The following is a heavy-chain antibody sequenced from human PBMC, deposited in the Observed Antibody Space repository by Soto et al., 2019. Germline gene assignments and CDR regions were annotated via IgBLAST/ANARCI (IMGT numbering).Heavy chain of an antibody. Sequence: QVQPQESGPGLVKPSQTLSLTCTVSGGSISSGGYYWSWIRQHPGKGLEWIGYIYYSGSTYYNPSLKSRVTISVDTSKNQFSLKLSSVTAADTAVYYCARADVDIVATTNQFDYWGQGTLVTVSS. V-gene: IGHV4-31*03. D-gene: IGHD5-12*01. CDR1: GGSISSGGYY. CDR3: ARADVDIVATTNQFDY. CDR2: IYYSGST. J-gene: IGHJ4*02.